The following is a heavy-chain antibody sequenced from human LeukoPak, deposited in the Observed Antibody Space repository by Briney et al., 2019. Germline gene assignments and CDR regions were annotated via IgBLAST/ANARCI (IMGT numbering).Heavy chain of an antibody. CDR1: GFTFSSYW. Sequence: PGGSLRLSCAASGFTFSSYWMSWVRQAPGKGLEWVANIKQDGSEKYYVDSVKGRFTISRDNAKNSLYLQMNSLRAEDTAVYYCARRGDWGSYRYSRTSLFDLWGRGTLVTVSS. CDR3: ARRGDWGSYRYSRTSLFDL. V-gene: IGHV3-7*01. CDR2: IKQDGSEK. D-gene: IGHD3-16*02. J-gene: IGHJ2*01.